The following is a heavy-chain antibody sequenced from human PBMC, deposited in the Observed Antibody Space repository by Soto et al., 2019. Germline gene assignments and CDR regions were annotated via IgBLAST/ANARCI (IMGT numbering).Heavy chain of an antibody. CDR3: TRVQLFAFDI. Sequence: QVQLQESGPGLVKPSQTLSLTCTVSGGSINSGDYYWSWIRQPPGKGLEWIGYIYYRGSTYYNPSLISRVTISVDTSKNQSSMKLSSVTAADTAVYYCTRVQLFAFDIWGQGTMVTVSS. CDR1: GGSINSGDYY. CDR2: IYYRGST. V-gene: IGHV4-30-4*01. J-gene: IGHJ3*02. D-gene: IGHD4-4*01.